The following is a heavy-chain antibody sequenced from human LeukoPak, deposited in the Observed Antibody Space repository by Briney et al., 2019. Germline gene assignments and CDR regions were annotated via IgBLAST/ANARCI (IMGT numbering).Heavy chain of an antibody. Sequence: SETLSLTCTVSGGSISSYYWSWIRQPPGKGLEWIGYIYYSGSTYYNPSLKSRVTVSVDTSKNQFSLKLSSVTAADTAVYYCARQGSTDYWGQGTLVTVSS. CDR3: ARQGSTDY. CDR2: IYYSGST. J-gene: IGHJ4*02. CDR1: GGSISSYY. D-gene: IGHD4-17*01. V-gene: IGHV4-59*08.